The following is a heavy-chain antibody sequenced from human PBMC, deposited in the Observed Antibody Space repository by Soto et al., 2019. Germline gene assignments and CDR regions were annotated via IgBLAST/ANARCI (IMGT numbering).Heavy chain of an antibody. CDR2: ISGSGGST. CDR3: AKDRSTVTYYYYGMEV. CDR1: VFTFSSYA. D-gene: IGHD4-4*01. Sequence: GGSLRLSCAASVFTFSSYAMSLVRQAPGKGLDWVSAISGSGGSTYYADSVRGRFTIYRDNSKNTLYLQMNSLRAEDTAVYYCAKDRSTVTYYYYGMEVWGQGTTVTVSS. V-gene: IGHV3-23*01. J-gene: IGHJ6*02.